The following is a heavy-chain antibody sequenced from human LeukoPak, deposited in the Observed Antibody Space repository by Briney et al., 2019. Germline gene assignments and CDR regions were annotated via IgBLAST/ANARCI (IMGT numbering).Heavy chain of an antibody. CDR1: GFTLNNYG. J-gene: IGHJ4*02. CDR2: VNADGGNT. V-gene: IGHV3-23*01. Sequence: GGSLGLSWAASGFTLNNYGMGWVGQAPGKGLGWVSTVNADGGNTYYADSVKGRFTISRDNSKSTLILQMNSLRVEDTALYYCTKRVKYGGTWDHFADWGQGTLVTVSS. CDR3: TKRVKYGGTWDHFAD. D-gene: IGHD1-26*01.